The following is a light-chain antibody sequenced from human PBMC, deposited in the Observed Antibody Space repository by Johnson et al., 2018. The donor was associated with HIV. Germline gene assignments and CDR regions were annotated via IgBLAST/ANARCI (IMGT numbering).Light chain of an antibody. CDR2: DNN. Sequence: QAVLTQPPSVSAAPGQKVTISCSGSNSNIGNNYVSWYQQVPGAAPKLLIYDNNRRPSGIPDRFSGSKSGTSATLGITGLQTGDEADYYCGTGDRSLSAGYVFGTGTKVTVL. CDR3: GTGDRSLSAGYV. CDR1: NSNIGNNY. J-gene: IGLJ1*01. V-gene: IGLV1-51*01.